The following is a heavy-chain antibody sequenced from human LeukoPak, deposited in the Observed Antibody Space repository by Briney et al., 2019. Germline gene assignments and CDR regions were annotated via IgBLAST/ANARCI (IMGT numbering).Heavy chain of an antibody. D-gene: IGHD3-10*01. CDR1: GGSISSGDYH. Sequence: SQTLSLTCTVSGGSISSGDYHWSWIRQPPGKGLEWIGYIYYSGSTYYNPSLKSRVTISVDTSKNQFSLKLSSVTAADTAVYYCARSGNYGSGSYLPSDAFDIWGQGTMVTVSS. CDR3: ARSGNYGSGSYLPSDAFDI. CDR2: IYYSGST. J-gene: IGHJ3*02. V-gene: IGHV4-30-4*01.